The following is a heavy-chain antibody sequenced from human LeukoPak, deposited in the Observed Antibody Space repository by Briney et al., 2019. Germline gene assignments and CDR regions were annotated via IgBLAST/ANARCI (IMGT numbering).Heavy chain of an antibody. CDR1: GFTFSSYS. D-gene: IGHD1-26*01. CDR2: ISSSSSYI. V-gene: IGHV3-21*01. CDR3: ARDAGATRRAGTYFQH. Sequence: PGGSLRLSCAASGFTFSSYSMNWVRQAPGKGLEWVSSISSSSSYIYYADSVKGRFTISRDNAKNSLYLQMNSLRAEDTAVYYCARDAGATRRAGTYFQHWGQGTLVTVSS. J-gene: IGHJ1*01.